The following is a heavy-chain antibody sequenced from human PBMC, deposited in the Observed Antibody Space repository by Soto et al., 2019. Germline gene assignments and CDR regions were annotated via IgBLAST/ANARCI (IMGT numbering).Heavy chain of an antibody. Sequence: ASVKVSCKVSGYTLTELSMHWVRQAPGKGLEWMGGFDPEDGETIYAQKFQGRVTMTEDTSTDTAYMELSSLRSEDTAVYYCESPGGYYYGMDVWGQGTTVTVS. CDR1: GYTLTELS. CDR3: ESPGGYYYGMDV. J-gene: IGHJ6*02. V-gene: IGHV1-24*01. D-gene: IGHD3-10*01. CDR2: FDPEDGET.